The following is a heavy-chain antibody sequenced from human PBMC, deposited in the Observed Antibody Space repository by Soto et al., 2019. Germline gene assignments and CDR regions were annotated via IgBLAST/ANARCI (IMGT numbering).Heavy chain of an antibody. D-gene: IGHD6-13*01. CDR3: ARGVAAAGTLYYFDY. J-gene: IGHJ4*02. V-gene: IGHV1-69*01. Sequence: QVQLVQSGAEVKKPGSSVKVSCKASGGTFSSYAIRWVRQAPGQGLEWMGGIIPSFGTANYAQKLQGRVTITADESTSTAYMELSSLRSEDTAVYYCARGVAAAGTLYYFDYWGQGTLVTVSS. CDR1: GGTFSSYA. CDR2: IIPSFGTA.